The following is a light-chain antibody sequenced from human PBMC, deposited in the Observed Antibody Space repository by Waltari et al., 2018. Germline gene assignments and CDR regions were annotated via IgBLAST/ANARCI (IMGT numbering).Light chain of an antibody. J-gene: IGKJ4*01. V-gene: IGKV3-15*01. Sequence: ETVMTQSPATLSLSPGERATLSCRASQGIHDNLAWYQQKPGQAPRPLIYRASTRATGIPARFSGSGSGTDFTLTITSLQSEDSALYYCQQYNRWPPLTFGGGTKVEI. CDR1: QGIHDN. CDR3: QQYNRWPPLT. CDR2: RAS.